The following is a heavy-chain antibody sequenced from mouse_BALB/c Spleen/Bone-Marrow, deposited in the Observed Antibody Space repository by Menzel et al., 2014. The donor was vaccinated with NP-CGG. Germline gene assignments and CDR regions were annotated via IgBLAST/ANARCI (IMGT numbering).Heavy chain of an antibody. CDR1: GFSLTSYG. V-gene: IGHV2-4*02. CDR3: ARQPFRRHAMDY. J-gene: IGHJ4*01. Sequence: VQLQQSGPGLVQPSQSLSITCTASGFSLTSYGVHWVRQPPGKGLEWLGVIWWGGSTYYNPAFISRLSINKDNSKSQVFFKMNSLQADDTAIYYCARQPFRRHAMDYWGQGTSVTVSS. CDR2: IWWGGST. D-gene: IGHD1-2*01.